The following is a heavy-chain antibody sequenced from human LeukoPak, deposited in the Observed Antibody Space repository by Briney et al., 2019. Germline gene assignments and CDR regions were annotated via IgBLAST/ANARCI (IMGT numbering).Heavy chain of an antibody. CDR3: ARDPFGAMVVIIGFDY. Sequence: SETLSLTCSVTDGSISSSNYSWAWIRQPPGKGLEWIGNVFYSGRTYYNPSLKSRVTMSVDTSKNQFSLKLTSVTAADTAVYYCARDPFGAMVVIIGFDYWGQGILVTVSS. CDR1: DGSISSSNYS. CDR2: VFYSGRT. V-gene: IGHV4-39*07. J-gene: IGHJ4*02. D-gene: IGHD2-21*01.